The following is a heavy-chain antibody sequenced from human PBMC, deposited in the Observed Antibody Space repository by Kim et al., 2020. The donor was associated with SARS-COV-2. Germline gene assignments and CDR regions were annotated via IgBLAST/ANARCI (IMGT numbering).Heavy chain of an antibody. Sequence: ASVKVSCQASGYSFANFGINWVRQAPGQGLEWMGWISPYNGNTFYAQKFQGRVTLTTDSSTTTAYMDLGSLNSDDTAIYYCARVLLPPSLTSISMSVVVRGCPLYDWGHGTIVSVSS. CDR2: ISPYNGNT. D-gene: IGHD3-22*01. V-gene: IGHV1-18*01. CDR1: GYSFANFG. J-gene: IGHJ3*01. CDR3: ARVLLPPSLTSISMSVVVRGCPLYD.